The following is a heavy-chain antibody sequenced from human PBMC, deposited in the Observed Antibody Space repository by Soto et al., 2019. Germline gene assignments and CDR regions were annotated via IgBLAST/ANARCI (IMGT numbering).Heavy chain of an antibody. CDR3: ARVLAVAGPIRIFDY. CDR1: GYTFTSYG. J-gene: IGHJ4*02. Sequence: ASVKVSCKASGYTFTSYGISWVRQAPGQGLEWMGWISAYNGNTNYAQKLQGRVTMTTDTSTSTAYMELRSLRSDDTAVYYCARVLAVAGPIRIFDYWGQGXXVTSPQ. V-gene: IGHV1-18*01. CDR2: ISAYNGNT. D-gene: IGHD6-19*01.